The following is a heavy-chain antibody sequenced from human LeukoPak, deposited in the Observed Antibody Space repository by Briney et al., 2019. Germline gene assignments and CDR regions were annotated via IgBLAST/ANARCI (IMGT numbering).Heavy chain of an antibody. V-gene: IGHV3-23*01. Sequence: PGGSLRLSCAASGLTFSSYAMSWVRQAPGKGLEWVAVISDSGDSTYFADSVKGRFTISRDNSKNTLYLQMSSLRVDDTALYYCAKDRIAAAQGVYYWGQGTLVTVSS. CDR1: GLTFSSYA. D-gene: IGHD6-13*01. J-gene: IGHJ4*02. CDR3: AKDRIAAAQGVYY. CDR2: ISDSGDST.